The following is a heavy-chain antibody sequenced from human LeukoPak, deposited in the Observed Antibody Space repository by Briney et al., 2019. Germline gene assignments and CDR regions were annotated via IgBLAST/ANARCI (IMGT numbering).Heavy chain of an antibody. CDR2: INPNSGGT. J-gene: IGHJ4*02. CDR3: ARSRDSRVVVMQFDY. V-gene: IGHV1-2*02. Sequence: ASVKVSCKAAGYTFTGYYMHWVRQAPGQGLEWMGWINPNSGGTNYAQKFQGRVTMTRDTSISTAYMELSRLRSDDTAVYYCARSRDSRVVVMQFDYWGQGTLVTVSS. CDR1: GYTFTGYY. D-gene: IGHD3-22*01.